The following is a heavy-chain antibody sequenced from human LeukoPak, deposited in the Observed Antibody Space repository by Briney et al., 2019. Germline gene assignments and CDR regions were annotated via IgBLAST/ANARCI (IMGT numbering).Heavy chain of an antibody. Sequence: GGSLRLSCAASGFTFSSYAMSWVRQAPGKGLEWVSAISGSGGSTYYADSVKGRSAISRDNSKNTLYLQMNSLRTEDTAVYYCAKGLISEQQLVWDYWGQGTLVTVSS. J-gene: IGHJ4*02. CDR2: ISGSGGST. D-gene: IGHD6-13*01. CDR3: AKGLISEQQLVWDY. V-gene: IGHV3-23*01. CDR1: GFTFSSYA.